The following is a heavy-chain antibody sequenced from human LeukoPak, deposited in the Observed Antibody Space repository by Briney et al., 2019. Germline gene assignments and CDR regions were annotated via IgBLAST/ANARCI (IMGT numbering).Heavy chain of an antibody. J-gene: IGHJ3*02. CDR1: GFTVSGNY. V-gene: IGHV3-66*02. Sequence: GGSLRLSCAASGFTVSGNYMSWVRQAPGKGLDWVSVIYRGGSTYYADSVKGRFTISRDNSKNTVYLQMNSLRAEDTAVYFCIKGGSRTRDFDAFDIWGQGTMVTVSS. CDR3: IKGGSRTRDFDAFDI. D-gene: IGHD1-14*01. CDR2: IYRGGST.